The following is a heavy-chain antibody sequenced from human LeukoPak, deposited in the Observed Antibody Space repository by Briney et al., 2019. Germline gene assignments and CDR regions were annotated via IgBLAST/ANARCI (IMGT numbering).Heavy chain of an antibody. V-gene: IGHV3-23*01. CDR1: GFAFNFYA. CDR2: INANGINT. D-gene: IGHD1-26*01. CDR3: AKRSHMLGATNPNYYFDH. Sequence: PGGSLRLSCAASGFAFNFYAMSWVRQAPGKGLQWVSTINANGINTYYEDSVKGRFTISRDNSKNTLYLQMNSLSAEDTAVYYCAKRSHMLGATNPNYYFDHWGQGTLVTVSS. J-gene: IGHJ4*02.